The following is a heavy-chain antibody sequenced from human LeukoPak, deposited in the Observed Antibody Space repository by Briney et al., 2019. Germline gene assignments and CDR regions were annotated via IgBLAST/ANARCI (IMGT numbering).Heavy chain of an antibody. D-gene: IGHD1-1*01. Sequence: ASVKVSCKASGYTFTSYDINWVRQATGQGLEWMGWMNPNSGNRGYAQKFQGRVTMTRHTSISTAYMELSSLRSEDTAVYYRARQLELHDAFDIWGQGTMVTVSS. CDR2: MNPNSGNR. CDR3: ARQLELHDAFDI. CDR1: GYTFTSYD. V-gene: IGHV1-8*01. J-gene: IGHJ3*02.